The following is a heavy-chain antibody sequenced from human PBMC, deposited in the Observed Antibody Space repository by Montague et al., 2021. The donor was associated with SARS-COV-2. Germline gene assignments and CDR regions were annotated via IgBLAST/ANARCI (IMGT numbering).Heavy chain of an antibody. CDR3: TKDSPLSLGPHALDI. CDR1: GYTFSRNG. V-gene: IGHV1-18*01. CDR2: ISASNGNT. D-gene: IGHD3-16*01. J-gene: IGHJ3*02. Sequence: SVKVSCKASGYTFSRNGISWLRQAPGQGLEWVGWISASNGNTNYAQRVQGRVIMTTDTSTSTAYMELRSLRFDDTAVYYCTKDSPLSLGPHALDIWGQGTMVAVSS.